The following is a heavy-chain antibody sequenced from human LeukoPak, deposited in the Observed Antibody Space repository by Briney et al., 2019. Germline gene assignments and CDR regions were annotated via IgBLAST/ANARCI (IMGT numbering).Heavy chain of an antibody. D-gene: IGHD2-15*01. CDR3: ARGDVVVVAATGWYFDL. Sequence: XXCAXYGGSFSGYYXSWIRQPPGKGLEWIGYIYYSGSTYYNPSLKGRVTISVDTSKNQFSLKLSSVTAADTAVYYCARGDVVVVAATGWYFDLWGRGTLVTVSS. V-gene: IGHV4-30-4*08. CDR2: IYYSGST. CDR1: GGSFSGYY. J-gene: IGHJ2*01.